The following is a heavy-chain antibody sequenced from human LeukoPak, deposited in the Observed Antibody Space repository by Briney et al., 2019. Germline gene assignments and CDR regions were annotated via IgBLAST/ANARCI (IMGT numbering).Heavy chain of an antibody. Sequence: SETLSLTCTVSGGSISTSIYYWSWIRQPPGKGLEWIGEINHSGSTNYNPSLKSRVTISVDTSKNQFSLKLSSVTAADTAVYYCARGPAPAYCSSTSCYRAYYYYYGMDVWGQGTTVTVSS. J-gene: IGHJ6*02. CDR2: INHSGST. V-gene: IGHV4-39*07. CDR3: ARGPAPAYCSSTSCYRAYYYYYGMDV. CDR1: GGSISTSIYY. D-gene: IGHD2-2*02.